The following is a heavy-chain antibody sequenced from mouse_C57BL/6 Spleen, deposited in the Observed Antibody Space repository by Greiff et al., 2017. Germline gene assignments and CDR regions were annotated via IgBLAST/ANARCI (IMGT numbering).Heavy chain of an antibody. V-gene: IGHV5-4*01. CDR3: ARDGVYYGSSRFAY. CDR1: GFTFSSYA. CDR2: ISDGGSYT. Sequence: DVKLVESGGGLVKPGGSLKLSCAASGFTFSSYAMSWVRQTPEKRLEWVATISDGGSYTYYPDNVKGRFPISRDNAKNNLYLQMSHLKSEDTAMYYCARDGVYYGSSRFAYWGQGTLVTVSA. J-gene: IGHJ3*01. D-gene: IGHD1-1*01.